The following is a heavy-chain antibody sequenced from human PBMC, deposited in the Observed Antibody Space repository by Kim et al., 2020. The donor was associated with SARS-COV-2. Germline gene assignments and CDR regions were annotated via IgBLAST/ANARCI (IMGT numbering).Heavy chain of an antibody. J-gene: IGHJ4*02. D-gene: IGHD2-15*01. CDR3: AKDREVVVAAPFDY. Sequence: GGSLRLSCAASGLTFSSYAMSWVRQAPRKGLEWVSAISGSGGSTYYADSVKGRFTISRDNSKNTLYLQMNSLRAEDTAVYYCAKDREVVVAAPFDYWGQGTLVTVSS. CDR2: ISGSGGST. V-gene: IGHV3-23*01. CDR1: GLTFSSYA.